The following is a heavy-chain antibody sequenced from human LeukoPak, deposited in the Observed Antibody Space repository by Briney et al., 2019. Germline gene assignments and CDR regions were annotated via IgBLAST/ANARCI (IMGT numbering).Heavy chain of an antibody. CDR2: IAISDGKT. V-gene: IGHV3-23*01. CDR1: GFALSSTA. Sequence: GGSLRLSCAASGFALSSTAMSWVRQAPGKGLEWVSTIAISDGKTYYADSVKGRFSISSDNSKNTLYLQMNSLRAEDTAVYYCAKLGTSDDYWGQGTLVTVSS. CDR3: AKLGTSDDY. J-gene: IGHJ4*02. D-gene: IGHD2-2*01.